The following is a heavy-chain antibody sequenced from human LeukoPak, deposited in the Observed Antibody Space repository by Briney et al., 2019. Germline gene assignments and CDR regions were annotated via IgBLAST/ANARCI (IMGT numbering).Heavy chain of an antibody. CDR2: IGRSSQYI. CDR3: ARDASNIDFAPYFYYMDV. V-gene: IGHV3-21*01. CDR1: GFTLSLYS. Sequence: PGGSLRLSCTASGFTLSLYSMHWVRQAPGKGLEWVSSIGRSSQYIYYGHSVRGRFTISRDNAKNSLYLDMNSPRAEDTAVYYCARDASNIDFAPYFYYMDVWGKGTTVTVSS. J-gene: IGHJ6*03. D-gene: IGHD3-3*01.